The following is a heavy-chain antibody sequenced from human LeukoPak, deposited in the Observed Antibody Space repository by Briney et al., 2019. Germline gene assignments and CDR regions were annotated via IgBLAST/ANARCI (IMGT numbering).Heavy chain of an antibody. D-gene: IGHD3-3*01. V-gene: IGHV3-30*04. Sequence: GGSLRLSCAASGFTFSSYAMHWVRQAPGKGLEWVAVISYDGSNKYYADSVKGRLTISRDNSKNTLYLQMNSLRAEDTAVYYCARDAGGYYDFWSGYPYYYYYGMDVWGQGTTVTVSS. CDR2: ISYDGSNK. CDR1: GFTFSSYA. J-gene: IGHJ6*02. CDR3: ARDAGGYYDFWSGYPYYYYYGMDV.